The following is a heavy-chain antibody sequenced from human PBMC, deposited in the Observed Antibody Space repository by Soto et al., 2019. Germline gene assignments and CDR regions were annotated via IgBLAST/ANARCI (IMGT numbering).Heavy chain of an antibody. D-gene: IGHD3-16*01. V-gene: IGHV4-30-2*01. CDR1: GGSISSGGYS. CDR3: ASPNYDSPIPLSY. CDR2: IYHSGST. J-gene: IGHJ4*02. Sequence: SETLSLTCAVSGGSISSGGYSWSWIRQPPGKGLEWIGYIYHSGSTYYNPSLKSRVTISVDRSKNQFSLKLSSVTAADTAVYNWASPNYDSPIPLSYGAQGPLATVPS.